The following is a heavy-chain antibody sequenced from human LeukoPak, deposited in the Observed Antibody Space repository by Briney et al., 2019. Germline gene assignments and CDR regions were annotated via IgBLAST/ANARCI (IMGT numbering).Heavy chain of an antibody. CDR1: GFTFSSYS. J-gene: IGHJ4*02. V-gene: IGHV3-21*01. CDR2: ISSSSSYI. D-gene: IGHD3-22*01. Sequence: GGSLRLSCAASGFTFSSYSMNWVRQAPGKGLEWVSSISSSSSYIYYADSVKGRFTISRDNAKNSLYLQMNSWRAEDTAVYYCARGAYYDSSGYRDYWGQGTLVTVSS. CDR3: ARGAYYDSSGYRDY.